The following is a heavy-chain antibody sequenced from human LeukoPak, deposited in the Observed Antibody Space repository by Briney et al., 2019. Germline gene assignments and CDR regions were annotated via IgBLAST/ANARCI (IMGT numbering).Heavy chain of an antibody. CDR1: GGSFSGYY. J-gene: IGHJ3*02. CDR2: INHSGST. Sequence: SETLSLTCAVYGGSFSGYYWSWIRQPPGKGLEWIGEINHSGSTNYNPSLKSRVTISVDTSKNQFSLKLSSVTAADTAVYYCASPYYYDHDAFDIWGQGTMVTVSS. V-gene: IGHV4-34*01. D-gene: IGHD3-22*01. CDR3: ASPYYYDHDAFDI.